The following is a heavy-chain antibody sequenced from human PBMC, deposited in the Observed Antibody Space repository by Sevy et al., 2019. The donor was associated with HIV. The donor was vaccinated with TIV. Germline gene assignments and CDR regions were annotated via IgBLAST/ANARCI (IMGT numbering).Heavy chain of an antibody. D-gene: IGHD5-12*01. CDR2: IWYDGSNK. Sequence: GGSLRLSCAASGFTFSSYGMYWVRQAPGKGLEWVAVIWYDGSNKYYADSVKGRFTISRDNSKNTLYLQMNSLRAEDTAVYYCARDYRGATRRSYYYYGMDVWGQGTTVTVSS. CDR3: ARDYRGATRRSYYYYGMDV. J-gene: IGHJ6*02. V-gene: IGHV3-33*01. CDR1: GFTFSSYG.